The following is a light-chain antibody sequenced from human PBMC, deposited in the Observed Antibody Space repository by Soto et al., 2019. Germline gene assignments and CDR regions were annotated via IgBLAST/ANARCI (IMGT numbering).Light chain of an antibody. CDR1: QSISSY. V-gene: IGKV1-39*01. Sequence: DIQMTQSPSSLSASVGDRVTITCRASQSISSYLNWYQQKPGKAPKLLIYAASSLQSGVPSRFSGRVSGKVFTLAISSLQPEDFATYYCQQSHSTPFAFGPGTKVDIK. J-gene: IGKJ3*01. CDR2: AAS. CDR3: QQSHSTPFA.